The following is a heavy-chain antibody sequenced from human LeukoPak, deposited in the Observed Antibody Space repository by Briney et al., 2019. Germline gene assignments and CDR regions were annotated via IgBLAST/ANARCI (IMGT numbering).Heavy chain of an antibody. Sequence: GGSLRLSCAASGFTVSSNYMSWVRQAPGKGLEWVSVIYSGGTTYYADSVKGRFTISRDKSKNTLYLQMNSLRAEDTAVYYCARAAVDYYYGMDVWGQGTTVTVSS. CDR2: IYSGGTT. CDR1: GFTVSSNY. CDR3: ARAAVDYYYGMDV. J-gene: IGHJ6*02. V-gene: IGHV3-53*01.